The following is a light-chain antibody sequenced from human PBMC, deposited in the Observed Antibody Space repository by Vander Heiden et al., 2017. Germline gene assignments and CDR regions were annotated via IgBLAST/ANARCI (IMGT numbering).Light chain of an antibody. CDR2: EFS. CDR1: SSDVGSYNR. V-gene: IGLV2-18*02. CDR3: SSYTSSSTVV. Sequence: QSALTQPPSVSGSPGQSVTIPCTGLSSDVGSYNRVSWYKQPPGTAPKLMSYEFSKRPSGVPDRFSGSKSGNTASLTISGLQAEYEADYYCSSYTSSSTVVFGGGTKLTVL. J-gene: IGLJ2*01.